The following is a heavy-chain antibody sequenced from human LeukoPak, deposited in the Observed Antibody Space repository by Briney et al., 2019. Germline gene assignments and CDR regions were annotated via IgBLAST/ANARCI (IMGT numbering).Heavy chain of an antibody. D-gene: IGHD1-26*01. CDR3: ARGGNYYNEAFDI. V-gene: IGHV3-53*01. Sequence: AGGSLRLSCAASGFTVSSNYMSWVRQAPGKGLEWVSVIYSGGSTYYADSVKGRFTISRDNARNSLFLPMSSLRAEDTAVYFCARGGNYYNEAFDIWGRGTMVTVSS. CDR1: GFTVSSNY. CDR2: IYSGGST. J-gene: IGHJ3*02.